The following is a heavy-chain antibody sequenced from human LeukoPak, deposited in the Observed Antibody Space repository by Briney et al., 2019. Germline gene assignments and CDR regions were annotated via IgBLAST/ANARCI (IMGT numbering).Heavy chain of an antibody. V-gene: IGHV4-61*02. CDR1: GASVSSGNYF. D-gene: IGHD2-8*01. CDR2: LSTRGNT. Sequence: SQTLSLTCSVSGASVSSGNYFWTWIRQPTGKGLEWIGRLSTRGNTNYNPSLESRVTISGDTSKNQFSLQLRSVTAADTAAYYCTRALCINGVCEWFDPWGQGTLVTVSS. CDR3: TRALCINGVCEWFDP. J-gene: IGHJ5*02.